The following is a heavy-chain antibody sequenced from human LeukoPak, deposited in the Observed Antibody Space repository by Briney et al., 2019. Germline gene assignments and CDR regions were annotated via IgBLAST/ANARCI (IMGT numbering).Heavy chain of an antibody. D-gene: IGHD3-9*01. V-gene: IGHV4-61*02. CDR3: ARVGYYDILTGYYSVDAFDI. CDR2: IYDSGST. J-gene: IGHJ3*02. Sequence: SQTLSLTCAVSGGSLSSGSYYWSWIRQPAGKGLEWIGRIYDSGSTNYNPSLKSRVTISVDTYKNQFSLKLSSVTAADTAVYYCARVGYYDILTGYYSVDAFDIWGQGTMVTVSS. CDR1: GGSLSSGSYY.